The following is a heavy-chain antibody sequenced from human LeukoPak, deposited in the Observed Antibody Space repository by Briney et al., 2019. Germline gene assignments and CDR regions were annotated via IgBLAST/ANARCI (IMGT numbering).Heavy chain of an antibody. J-gene: IGHJ6*02. CDR1: GFTFSSYW. Sequence: PGGSLRLSCIASGFTFSSYWMAWVRQVPGKGLEWLANIKPDGTDKYYVESVKGRFTISRDNSKNTLYLQMNSLRAEDTAVYYCARDVYLTGYYPYYYYGMDVWGQGTTVTVSS. CDR3: ARDVYLTGYYPYYYYGMDV. V-gene: IGHV3-7*01. CDR2: IKPDGTDK. D-gene: IGHD3-9*01.